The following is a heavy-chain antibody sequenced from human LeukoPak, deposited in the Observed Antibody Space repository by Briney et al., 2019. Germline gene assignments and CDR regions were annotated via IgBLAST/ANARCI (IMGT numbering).Heavy chain of an antibody. CDR3: ARENPGGSYPHYFDY. V-gene: IGHV3-48*03. CDR1: GFTFSSYE. J-gene: IGHJ4*02. CDR2: ISSSGSTI. D-gene: IGHD1-26*01. Sequence: PGGSLRLSCAASGFTFSSYEMNWVRQAPGKGLEWVSYISSSGSTIYYADSVKGRFTISRDNAKNSLYLQMNRLRAEDTAVYYCARENPGGSYPHYFDYWGQGTLVTVSS.